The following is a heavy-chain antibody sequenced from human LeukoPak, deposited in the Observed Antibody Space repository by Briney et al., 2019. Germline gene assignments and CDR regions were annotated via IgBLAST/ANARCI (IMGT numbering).Heavy chain of an antibody. Sequence: GGSLRLSCAASGFTFSSYGMHWVRQGPGKGLEWVAFIRYDGSNKYYADSVKGRFTISRDNSKNTLYLQMNSLRAEDTAVYYCAKDRQPLMVRGASIFDYWGQGTLVTVSS. V-gene: IGHV3-30*02. D-gene: IGHD3-10*01. CDR2: IRYDGSNK. J-gene: IGHJ4*02. CDR1: GFTFSSYG. CDR3: AKDRQPLMVRGASIFDY.